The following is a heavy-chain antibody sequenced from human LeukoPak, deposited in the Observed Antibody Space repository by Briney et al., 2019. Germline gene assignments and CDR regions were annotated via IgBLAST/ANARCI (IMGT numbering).Heavy chain of an antibody. CDR2: IDARSGIV. Sequence: GRSLRLPCAASGFTFTMFGMNWVRQAPGKGLEWVSYIDARSGIVYYADSVQGRFTISRDDAKDSVFLQMNSLRVDDTAVYYCARTYDFGRGPPGDAFDNWGQGTLVTVPS. D-gene: IGHD3-3*01. CDR1: GFTFTMFG. J-gene: IGHJ3*02. CDR3: ARTYDFGRGPPGDAFDN. V-gene: IGHV3-48*01.